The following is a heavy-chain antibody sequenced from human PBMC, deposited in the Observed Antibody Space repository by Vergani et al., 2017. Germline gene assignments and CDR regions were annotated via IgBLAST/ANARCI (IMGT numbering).Heavy chain of an antibody. V-gene: IGHV5-51*01. J-gene: IGHJ6*02. CDR1: GYSFTSYW. D-gene: IGHD2-21*01. CDR2: IYPGDSDT. CDR3: ARIEFGEHYYYYYGMDV. Sequence: EVQLVQSGAEVKKPGESLTVSCKGSGYSFTSYWIGWVRQMPGKGLEWMGIIYPGDSDTRYSPSFQGQVTISADKSISTAYLQWSSLKASDTAMYYCARIEFGEHYYYYYGMDVWGQGTTVTVSS.